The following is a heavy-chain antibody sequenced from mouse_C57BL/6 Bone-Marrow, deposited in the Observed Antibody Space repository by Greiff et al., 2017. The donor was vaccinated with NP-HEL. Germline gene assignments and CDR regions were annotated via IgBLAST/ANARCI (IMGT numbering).Heavy chain of an antibody. D-gene: IGHD1-1*01. CDR3: TTGTTVVPYYFDY. Sequence: VQLKESGAELVRPGASVKLSCTASGFNIKDDYMHWVKQRPEQGLEWIGWIDPENGDTEYASKFQGKATITADTSSNTAYLQLSSLTSEDTAVYYCTTGTTVVPYYFDYWGQGTTLTVSS. V-gene: IGHV14-4*01. CDR2: IDPENGDT. CDR1: GFNIKDDY. J-gene: IGHJ2*01.